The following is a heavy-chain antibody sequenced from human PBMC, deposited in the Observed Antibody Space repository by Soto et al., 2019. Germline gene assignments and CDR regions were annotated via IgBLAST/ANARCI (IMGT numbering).Heavy chain of an antibody. CDR3: ARDLSWGSNWYYYMDV. Sequence: EVQLVESGGGLVQPGGSLRLSCATSGFILSDCAMNWVRQAPGKGLEWVSYISSSSSVIDYADSVKGRFTVSRDNARTSPYLQMNSLRAEDTAVYYCARDLSWGSNWYYYMDVWGKGTTVTVSS. D-gene: IGHD7-27*01. CDR1: GFILSDCA. J-gene: IGHJ6*03. V-gene: IGHV3-48*01. CDR2: ISSSSSVI.